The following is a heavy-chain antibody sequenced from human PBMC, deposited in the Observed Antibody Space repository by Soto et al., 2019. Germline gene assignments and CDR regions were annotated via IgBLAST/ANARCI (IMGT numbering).Heavy chain of an antibody. D-gene: IGHD6-13*01. CDR1: GYTFTSFY. J-gene: IGHJ6*02. CDR2: INPSGGIT. Sequence: QMQLVQSGAEVKRPGASVRVSCKSSGYTFTSFYIHWVRQAPGQGLEWMGIINPSGGITNFAQRFQGRVNMTRDMSTNTQYMELSSLKSDGTAVYYCASSPAFSSSWYGIPPDPSHGMDVWGQGTTVTVS. V-gene: IGHV1-46*01. CDR3: ASSPAFSSSWYGIPPDPSHGMDV.